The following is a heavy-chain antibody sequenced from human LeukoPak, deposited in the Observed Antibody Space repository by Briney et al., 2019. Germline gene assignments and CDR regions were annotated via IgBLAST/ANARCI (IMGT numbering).Heavy chain of an antibody. V-gene: IGHV6-1*01. CDR2: TYYRSKWYN. CDR3: ARARYNWNDGYYYMDV. Sequence: PSQTLSLTCAISGDSVSSNSAAWNWIRQSPSRGLEWLGRTYYRSKWYNDYAVSVKSRITINPDTSKNQFSLQLNSVTPEDTAVYYCARARYNWNDGYYYMDVWGKGTTVTVSS. D-gene: IGHD1-1*01. CDR1: GDSVSSNSAA. J-gene: IGHJ6*03.